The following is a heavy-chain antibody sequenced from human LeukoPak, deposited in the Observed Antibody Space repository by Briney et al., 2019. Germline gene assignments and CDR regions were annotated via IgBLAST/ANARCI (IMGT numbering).Heavy chain of an antibody. CDR1: GFSFRNYG. V-gene: IGHV3-30*02. J-gene: IGHJ4*02. CDR3: AKVIGGSSAWYARGFDY. Sequence: GGSLRLSCAASGFSFRNYGMHWVRQAPGKGLEWVAFIRFDGTNKYFTDSVKGRFTISRDNSKNTLYLQMSSLRAEDTAVYYCAKVIGGSSAWYARGFDYWGQGTLATVSS. D-gene: IGHD2-15*01. CDR2: IRFDGTNK.